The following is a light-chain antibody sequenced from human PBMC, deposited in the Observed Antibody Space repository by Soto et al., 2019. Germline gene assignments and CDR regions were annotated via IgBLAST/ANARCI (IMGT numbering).Light chain of an antibody. CDR1: QSLSRYF. Sequence: EIVLTQSPGPRSLSCPNRASLSCRASQSLSRYFLAWYQHKPGQAPRLLISGASRRATGIPDRFSGAGSGTDFTLTISRLEPEDFALYYCQQYDSLPITFGQGTRLEIK. J-gene: IGKJ5*01. CDR2: GAS. CDR3: QQYDSLPIT. V-gene: IGKV3-20*01.